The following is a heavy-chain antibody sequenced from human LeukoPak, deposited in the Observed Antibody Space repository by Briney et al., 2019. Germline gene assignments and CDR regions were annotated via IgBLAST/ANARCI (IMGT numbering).Heavy chain of an antibody. J-gene: IGHJ3*02. CDR2: ISGSGGST. CDR1: GFTFSSYA. CDR3: AKDGCGGDCLFAFDI. V-gene: IGHV3-23*01. Sequence: GGPLRLSCAASGFTFSSYAMSWVRQAPGKGLEWVSAISGSGGSTYYADSVKGRFTISRDNSKNTLYLQMNSLRAEDTAVYYCAKDGCGGDCLFAFDIWGQGTMVTVSS. D-gene: IGHD2-21*02.